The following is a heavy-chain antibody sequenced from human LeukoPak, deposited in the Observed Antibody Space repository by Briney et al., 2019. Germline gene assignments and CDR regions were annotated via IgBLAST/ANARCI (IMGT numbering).Heavy chain of an antibody. J-gene: IGHJ5*02. D-gene: IGHD6-13*01. V-gene: IGHV1-2*02. CDR3: ARDRRGKQQAGVNWFDP. Sequence: ASVKVSCKASGYIFTDYYMHWVRQAPGQGLEWMGWINPNSGGTNYAQKFQGRVTMTRDTSISTAYMELSRLRSDGTAVYYCARDRRGKQQAGVNWFDPWGQGTLVTVSS. CDR2: INPNSGGT. CDR1: GYIFTDYY.